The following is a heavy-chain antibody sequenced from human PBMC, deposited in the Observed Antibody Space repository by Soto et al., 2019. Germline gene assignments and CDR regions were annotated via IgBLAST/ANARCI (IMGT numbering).Heavy chain of an antibody. D-gene: IGHD1-26*01. J-gene: IGHJ5*02. CDR3: AKDKSWELAFNNWFDP. CDR1: GFTFSSYG. V-gene: IGHV3-30*18. Sequence: GGSLRLSCAASGFTFSSYGMHWVRQAPGKGLEWVAVISYDGSNKYYADSVKGRFTISRDNSKNTLYLQMNSLRAEDTAVYYCAKDKSWELAFNNWFDPWGQGTLVTVSS. CDR2: ISYDGSNK.